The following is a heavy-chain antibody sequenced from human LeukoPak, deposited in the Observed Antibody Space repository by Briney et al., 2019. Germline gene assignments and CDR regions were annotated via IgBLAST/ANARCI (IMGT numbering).Heavy chain of an antibody. Sequence: SEALSLTCTVSGGSISSSSYYWGWIRQPPGKGLEWIGNIYYSGSTYYNPSLKSRVTISEDTSKNQFSLKLSSVTAADTAVYYCARRSSSWYSKIDSWGQGTLVTVSS. CDR1: GGSISSSSYY. J-gene: IGHJ4*02. D-gene: IGHD6-13*01. CDR2: IYYSGST. V-gene: IGHV4-39*01. CDR3: ARRSSSWYSKIDS.